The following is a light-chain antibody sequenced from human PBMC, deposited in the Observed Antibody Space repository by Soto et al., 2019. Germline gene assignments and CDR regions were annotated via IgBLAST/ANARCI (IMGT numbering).Light chain of an antibody. J-gene: IGKJ5*01. CDR2: GAS. V-gene: IGKV3-20*01. Sequence: EIVLTQSPGTLSLSPGERATLSCGASQSVTNNYLAWYQQKPGQSPRLLISGASTRATGIPDRFSGSGSGTDFTLTISSLDPEDFAVYFCQLYGSSVTFGQVTRLEIK. CDR3: QLYGSSVT. CDR1: QSVTNNY.